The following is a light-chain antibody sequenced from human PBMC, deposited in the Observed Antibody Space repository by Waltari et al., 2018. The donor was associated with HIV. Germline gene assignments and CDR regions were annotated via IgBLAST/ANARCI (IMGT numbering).Light chain of an antibody. V-gene: IGKV4-1*01. CDR2: WAS. CDR1: QSVLYSSNNKNY. CDR3: QHYGTSPRTT. J-gene: IGKJ2*01. Sequence: DIVMTQSPDSLAVSLGERATINCKSSQSVLYSSNNKNYLAWYQQNPGQPPKLLIYWASTRESGVPDRFSGSGSGTDFTLTISSLQAEDVAVYYCQHYGTSPRTTFGQGTKLEIK.